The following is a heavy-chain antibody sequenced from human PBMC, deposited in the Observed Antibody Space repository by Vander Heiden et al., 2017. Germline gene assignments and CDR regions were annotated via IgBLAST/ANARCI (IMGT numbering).Heavy chain of an antibody. CDR1: GFTFSHHY. V-gene: IGHV3-72*01. CDR2: TRTKASSSTT. CDR3: ARGQRGYSYGYLDY. J-gene: IGHJ4*02. Sequence: EGQLGETGGGLVQPGGSLRLACADSGFTFSHHYKDWVRQAPGKGLGWVGRTRTKASSSTTKYAASVKGRFTISRDDSKNSLYLQMSSLKTEDTAVYYCARGQRGYSYGYLDYWGQGTLVTVSS. D-gene: IGHD5-18*01.